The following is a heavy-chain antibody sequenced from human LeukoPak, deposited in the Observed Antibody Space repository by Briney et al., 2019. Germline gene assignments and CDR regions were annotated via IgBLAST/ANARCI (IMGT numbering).Heavy chain of an antibody. CDR2: ISSSGGTV. V-gene: IGHV3-48*04. CDR3: ARVGTSSNYYYYMDV. CDR1: GFTFSSYT. Sequence: PGGSLRLSCAASGFTFSSYTMNWVRQAPGKGLEWVSYISSSGGTVYYADSVKGRFTIPRDNAKNSLYLQMNSPRAEDTAVYYCARVGTSSNYYYYMDVWGKGTTVTVSS. J-gene: IGHJ6*03. D-gene: IGHD1-1*01.